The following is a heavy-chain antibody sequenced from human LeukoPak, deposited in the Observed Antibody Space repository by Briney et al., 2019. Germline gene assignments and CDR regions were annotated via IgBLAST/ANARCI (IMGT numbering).Heavy chain of an antibody. J-gene: IGHJ4*02. V-gene: IGHV3-23*01. CDR2: ISGGGGST. D-gene: IGHD3-10*01. CDR1: GFTFSSYA. CDR3: AKDPNYYGSGSPDY. Sequence: PGGSLRLSCAASGFTFSSYAMSWVRQAPGKGLEWVSAISGGGGSTYYADSVKGRFTISRDNSKNTLYLQMNSLRAEDTAVYYCAKDPNYYGSGSPDYWGQGTLVTVSS.